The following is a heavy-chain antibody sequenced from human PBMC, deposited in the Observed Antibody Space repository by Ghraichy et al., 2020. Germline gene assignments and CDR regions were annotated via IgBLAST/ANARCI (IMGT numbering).Heavy chain of an antibody. D-gene: IGHD5-24*01. J-gene: IGHJ4*02. CDR3: ARGGSKDGYNLDYFDY. Sequence: SETLSLTCAVYGGSFSGYYWSWIRQPPGKGLEWIGEINHSGSTNYNPSLKSRVTISVDTSKNQFSLKLSSVTAADTAVYYCARGGSKDGYNLDYFDYWGQGTLVTVSS. V-gene: IGHV4-34*01. CDR1: GGSFSGYY. CDR2: INHSGST.